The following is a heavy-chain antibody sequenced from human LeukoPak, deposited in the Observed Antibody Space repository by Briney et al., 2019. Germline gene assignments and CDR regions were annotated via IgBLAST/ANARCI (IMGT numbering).Heavy chain of an antibody. V-gene: IGHV1-46*01. CDR1: GYTFTSYY. D-gene: IGHD2-15*01. CDR3: ARASSVRGGSYHRATSYFDY. J-gene: IGHJ4*02. Sequence: ASVKVSCKASGYTFTSYYMHWVRQAPGQGLEWMGIINPSGGSTSYAQKFQGRVTMTRDTSTSTVYMELSCLRSEDTAVYYCARASSVRGGSYHRATSYFDYWGQGTLVTVSS. CDR2: INPSGGST.